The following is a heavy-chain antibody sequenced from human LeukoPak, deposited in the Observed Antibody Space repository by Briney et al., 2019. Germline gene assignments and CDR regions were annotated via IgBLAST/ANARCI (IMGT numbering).Heavy chain of an antibody. CDR3: ARRTFPNDAFDV. D-gene: IGHD1-7*01. Sequence: SGLSVRLSYAASGLTYHTFYMLGAPHTSAKALEYVSAISGSGSDIYYADSVKGRFTISRDNPKRSLYLQMNSLRAEDTAVYYCARRTFPNDAFDVWGQGTVVTVSS. V-gene: IGHV3-21*01. J-gene: IGHJ3*01. CDR1: GLTYHTFY. CDR2: ISGSGSDI.